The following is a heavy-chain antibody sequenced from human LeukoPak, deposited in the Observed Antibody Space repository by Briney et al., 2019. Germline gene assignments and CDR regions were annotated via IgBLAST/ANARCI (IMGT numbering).Heavy chain of an antibody. CDR2: INHSGST. D-gene: IGHD2-2*01. CDR1: GGSFSGYY. CDR3: AREVVVVPAANNWFDP. V-gene: IGHV4-34*01. Sequence: SETLSLTCAVYGGSFSGYYWSWIRQPPGKGLEWIGEINHSGSTNYNPSLKSRVTISVDTSKNQFSLKLSSVTAADTAVYYCAREVVVVPAANNWFDPWGQGTLVTVSS. J-gene: IGHJ5*02.